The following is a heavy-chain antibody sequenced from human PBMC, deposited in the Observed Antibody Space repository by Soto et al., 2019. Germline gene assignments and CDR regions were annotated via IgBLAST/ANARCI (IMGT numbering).Heavy chain of an antibody. J-gene: IGHJ4*02. D-gene: IGHD4-4*01. CDR1: GFTFIDSW. Sequence: EVQLVEAVGGLVQPGGSLRLSCTASGFTFIDSWMTWVRQAPGKGLEWVARIKPDESEKKYADSVKGRFSISRDNAKNTRYLQMDSLRGEDTAVYYCVRGRSNYASGGQGTLVTVSS. V-gene: IGHV3-7*01. CDR2: IKPDESEK. CDR3: VRGRSNYAS.